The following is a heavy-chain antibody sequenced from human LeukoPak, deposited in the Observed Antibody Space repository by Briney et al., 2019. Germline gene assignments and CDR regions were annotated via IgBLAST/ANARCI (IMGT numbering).Heavy chain of an antibody. Sequence: ASVKVSCKASGYTFTGYYMHWVRQAPGQGLERMGWTNPNSGGTNYAQKFQGRVTMTRDTSISTAYMELSRLRSDDTAVYYCARYDSGYDYRGIDYWGQGTLVTVSS. CDR1: GYTFTGYY. CDR3: ARYDSGYDYRGIDY. V-gene: IGHV1-2*02. D-gene: IGHD5-12*01. J-gene: IGHJ4*02. CDR2: TNPNSGGT.